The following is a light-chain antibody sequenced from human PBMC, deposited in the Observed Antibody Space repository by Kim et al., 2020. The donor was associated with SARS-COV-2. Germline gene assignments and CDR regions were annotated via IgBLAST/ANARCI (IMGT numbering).Light chain of an antibody. CDR3: SSYTSSSTGV. CDR2: DVS. V-gene: IGLV2-14*03. Sequence: GQSITISCTGTSSDVGGYNYVSWYQQHPGKAPKLSIYDVSNRPSGVSNRFSGSKSGNTASLTISGLQAEDEADYYCSSYTSSSTGVFGGGTQLTVL. J-gene: IGLJ3*02. CDR1: SSDVGGYNY.